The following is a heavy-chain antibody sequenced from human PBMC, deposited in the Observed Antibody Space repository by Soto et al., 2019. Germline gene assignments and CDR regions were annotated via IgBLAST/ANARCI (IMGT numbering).Heavy chain of an antibody. V-gene: IGHV3-23*01. CDR3: AKDRLAGGFDY. D-gene: IGHD3-16*01. CDR2: VSANAGTT. J-gene: IGHJ4*02. Sequence: PGLPLRLSCAAVGVTCSSYWMRCVRQAPGKGLEWVSLVSANAGTTYYTDSVKGRFTISRDNARNTVYLQMNSLRADDTAVYYCAKDRLAGGFDYWGQGTLVTVSS. CDR1: GVTCSSYW.